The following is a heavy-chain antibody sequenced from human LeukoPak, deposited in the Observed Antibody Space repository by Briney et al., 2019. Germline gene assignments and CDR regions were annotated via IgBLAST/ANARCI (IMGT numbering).Heavy chain of an antibody. CDR1: GFTFSSYW. CDR2: INSDGSST. Sequence: PGGSLRLSCAASGFTFSSYWMHWVRQAPGKGLVWVSCINSDGSSTSYADSVKGRFAISRDNAKNSLYLQMNSLRAEDTDVYYCARDVGASAPDAFDIWGQGTMVTVSS. J-gene: IGHJ3*02. CDR3: ARDVGASAPDAFDI. V-gene: IGHV3-74*01. D-gene: IGHD1-26*01.